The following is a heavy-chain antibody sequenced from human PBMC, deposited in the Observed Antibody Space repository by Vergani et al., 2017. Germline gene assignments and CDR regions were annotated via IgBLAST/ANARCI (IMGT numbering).Heavy chain of an antibody. D-gene: IGHD3-3*01. Sequence: EVQLLESGGGLVQPGGSLRLPCAASGFTFSNYTMSWVRQAPGKGLEWVSIISGGGGSTYYADSVKGRFTISRDNSKNTLYLQMNSLRAEDTAVYYCAKVLTGFWSGFDYWGQGALVTVSS. CDR2: ISGGGGST. CDR1: GFTFSNYT. J-gene: IGHJ4*02. CDR3: AKVLTGFWSGFDY. V-gene: IGHV3-23*01.